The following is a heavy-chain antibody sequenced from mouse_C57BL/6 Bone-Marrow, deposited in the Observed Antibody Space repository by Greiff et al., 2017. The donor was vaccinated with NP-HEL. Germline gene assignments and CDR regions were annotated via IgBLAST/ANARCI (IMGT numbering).Heavy chain of an antibody. J-gene: IGHJ2*01. V-gene: IGHV1-81*01. CDR1: GYTFTSYG. D-gene: IGHD1-1*01. CDR2: IYPRSGNT. Sequence: QVQLQQSGAELARPGASVKLSCKASGYTFTSYGISWVKQRPGQGLEWIGEIYPRSGNTYYNEKFKGKATLTADKSSSTAYMELRSLTSEDSAVYFCSRGSFYYGSSWEYWGQGTTLTVYS. CDR3: SRGSFYYGSSWEY.